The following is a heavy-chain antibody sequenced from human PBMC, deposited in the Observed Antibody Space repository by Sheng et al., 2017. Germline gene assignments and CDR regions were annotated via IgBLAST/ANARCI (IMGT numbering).Heavy chain of an antibody. J-gene: IGHJ6*03. Sequence: QVQLVQSGAEVKKPGSSVKVSCKASGGTFSSYAISWVRQAPGQGLEWMGGIIPILGIANYAQKFQGRVTITADKSTSTAYMELSSLRSEDTAVYYCARCHCSGGSCYRGYYYYYMDVWGKGTTVTVSS. CDR1: GGTFSSYA. D-gene: IGHD2-15*01. CDR3: ARCHCSGGSCYRGYYYYYMDV. V-gene: IGHV1-69*04. CDR2: IIPILGIA.